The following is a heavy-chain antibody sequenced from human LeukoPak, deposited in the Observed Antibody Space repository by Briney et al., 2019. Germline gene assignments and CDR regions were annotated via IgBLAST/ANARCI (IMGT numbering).Heavy chain of an antibody. CDR2: ISYDGSNK. J-gene: IGHJ6*02. CDR3: AREYIVVVPAAIEGYYYYGMDV. D-gene: IGHD2-2*02. Sequence: GGSLRLSCAASGFTFSTYWMSRVRQAPGKGLEWVAVISYDGSNKYYADSVKGRFTISRDNSKNTLYLQMNSLRAEDTAVYYCAREYIVVVPAAIEGYYYYGMDVWGQGTTVTVSS. CDR1: GFTFSTYW. V-gene: IGHV3-30-3*01.